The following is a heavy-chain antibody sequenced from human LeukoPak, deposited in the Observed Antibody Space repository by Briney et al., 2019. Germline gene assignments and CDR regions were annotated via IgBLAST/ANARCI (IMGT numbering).Heavy chain of an antibody. J-gene: IGHJ6*03. CDR1: GYTFSGSY. D-gene: IGHD2-8*01. CDR3: ARSAEHCNNGVCFTDYYMDV. V-gene: IGHV1-2*06. Sequence: ASVKVSCKASGYTFSGSYIHWVRQAPGQGLEWLGRINPNSGDTNCAQNLHGRVTMTRDTSITTAYMELNSLTSDDTAVYFCARSAEHCNNGVCFTDYYMDVWGKGTTVTVSS. CDR2: INPNSGDT.